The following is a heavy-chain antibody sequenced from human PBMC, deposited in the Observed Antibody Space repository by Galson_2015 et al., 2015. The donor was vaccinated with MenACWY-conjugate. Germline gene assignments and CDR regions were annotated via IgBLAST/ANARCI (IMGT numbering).Heavy chain of an antibody. CDR3: ARHPPGGRGMDV. Sequence: QSGAEVKKPGEPLQISCKASGHNFLTSWVGWVRQVPGKGLVWVGLISPIDSKTRYSPAFEGRVTISADNSITTAYLQWNSLQASDTAMYYCARHPPGGRGMDVWGQGTTVTVSS. CDR1: GHNFLTSW. D-gene: IGHD1-26*01. V-gene: IGHV5-51*01. CDR2: ISPIDSKT. J-gene: IGHJ6*02.